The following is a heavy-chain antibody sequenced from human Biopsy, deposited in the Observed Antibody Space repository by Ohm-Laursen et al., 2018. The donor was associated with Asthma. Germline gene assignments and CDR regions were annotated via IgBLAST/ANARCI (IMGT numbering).Heavy chain of an antibody. V-gene: IGHV3-53*01. D-gene: IGHD3-3*02. J-gene: IGHJ1*01. CDR2: IYSGGTS. CDR1: GFAVSRDY. Sequence: SLRLSCAASGFAVSRDYMFWVRQAAGKGLEWVSVIYSGGTSHTADSVRGRFTISRDYSKNTLYLQMNSLRAEDTAVYYCARTFHFWSPYHAEHYQLWGQGTLVTVSS. CDR3: ARTFHFWSPYHAEHYQL.